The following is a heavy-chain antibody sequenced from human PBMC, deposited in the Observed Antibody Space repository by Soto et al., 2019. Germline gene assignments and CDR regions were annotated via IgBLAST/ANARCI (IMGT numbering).Heavy chain of an antibody. CDR1: GGSIGNSY. CDR2: IYYSGSS. V-gene: IGHV4-59*08. Sequence: SETLSLTCTVSGGSIGNSYWSWIRQSPGKGLEWIGYIYYSGSSNYNPSLKSRVSISVDTSKNQFSLKLSSVSAADTAVYYCARHSSSWPIFDYWGQGTLVTVSS. D-gene: IGHD6-13*01. CDR3: ARHSSSWPIFDY. J-gene: IGHJ4*02.